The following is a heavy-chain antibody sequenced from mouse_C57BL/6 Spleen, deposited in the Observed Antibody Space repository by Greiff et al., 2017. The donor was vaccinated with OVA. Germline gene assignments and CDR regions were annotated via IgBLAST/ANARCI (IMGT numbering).Heavy chain of an antibody. V-gene: IGHV1-55*01. CDR3: ARGPHYYGSSYSDY. D-gene: IGHD1-1*01. Sequence: QVQLQQPGAELVKPGASVKMSCKASGYTFTSYWITWVKQRPGQGLEWIGDIYPGSGSTNYNEKFKSKATLTVDTSSSTAYMQLSSLTSEDSAVYYCARGPHYYGSSYSDYWGQGTTLTVSS. CDR2: IYPGSGST. J-gene: IGHJ2*01. CDR1: GYTFTSYW.